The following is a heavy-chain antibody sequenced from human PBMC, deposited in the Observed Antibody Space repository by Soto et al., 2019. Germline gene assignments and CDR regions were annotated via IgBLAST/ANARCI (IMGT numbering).Heavy chain of an antibody. V-gene: IGHV1-18*01. J-gene: IGHJ4*02. CDR1: GYTFTSYG. CDR3: AREMFTRTGPQNFFDY. D-gene: IGHD2-15*01. CDR2: ISPSSGVT. Sequence: QVQLVQSEGEVRQPGASVKVSCRASGYTFTSYGIIWVRQAPGQGLEWMGYISPSSGVTRYAQNLQGRVTLTTDTSTTTAYMELRSLSSDDTAVYYCAREMFTRTGPQNFFDYWGLGALVTVSS.